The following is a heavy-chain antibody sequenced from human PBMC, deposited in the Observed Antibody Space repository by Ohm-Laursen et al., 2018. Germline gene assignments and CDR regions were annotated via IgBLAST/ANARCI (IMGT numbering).Heavy chain of an antibody. CDR1: GGSFSGYY. V-gene: IGHV4-34*01. D-gene: IGHD1-26*01. CDR2: INHSGST. CDR3: ARGRSSDS. Sequence: SDTLSLTCVVYGGSFSGYYWSWIRQPPGKGLEWIGEINHSGSTNYNPSLKSRVTISVDTSKNQFSLKLSSVTASDTAVYYCARGRSSDSWGQGTLVTVSS. J-gene: IGHJ5*01.